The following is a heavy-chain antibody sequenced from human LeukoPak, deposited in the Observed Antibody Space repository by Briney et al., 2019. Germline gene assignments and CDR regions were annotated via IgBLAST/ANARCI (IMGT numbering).Heavy chain of an antibody. D-gene: IGHD6-19*01. J-gene: IGHJ5*02. CDR3: ARGLQAARLAVADS. Sequence: GGSLRLSCAASGFTFSSCWMHWVRQAPGKGLVWVSRISSDESSTSYADSVKGRFTISRDNAKNTLYLQMNSLRAEDTAVYYCARGLQAARLAVADSWGQGTLVTVSS. V-gene: IGHV3-74*01. CDR1: GFTFSSCW. CDR2: ISSDESST.